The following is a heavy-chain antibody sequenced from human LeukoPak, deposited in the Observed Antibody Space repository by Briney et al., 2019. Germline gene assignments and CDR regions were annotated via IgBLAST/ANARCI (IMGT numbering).Heavy chain of an antibody. V-gene: IGHV1-69*13. D-gene: IGHD2-2*01. Sequence: ASVKVSCKASGGTFSSYAISWVRQAPGQGLEWMGGIIPIFGTANYAQKFQGRVTITADESTSTAYVELSSLRSEDTAVYYCARAWDFDIVVVPWFDPWGQGTLVTVSS. CDR1: GGTFSSYA. CDR3: ARAWDFDIVVVPWFDP. J-gene: IGHJ5*02. CDR2: IIPIFGTA.